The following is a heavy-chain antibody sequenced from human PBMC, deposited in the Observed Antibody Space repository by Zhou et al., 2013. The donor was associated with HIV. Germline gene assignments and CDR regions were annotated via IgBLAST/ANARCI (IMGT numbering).Heavy chain of an antibody. CDR3: ARDPDSSGWYAISAQHLI. V-gene: IGHV1-69*12. D-gene: IGHD6-19*01. J-gene: IGHJ4*02. CDR2: IIPIFGTA. CDR1: GGTFSSYA. Sequence: QVQLVQSGAEVKKPGSSVKVSCKASGGTFSSYAISWVRQAPGQGLEWMGGIIPIFGTANYAQKFQGRVTITADESTSTAYMELSSLRSEDTAVYYCARDPDSSGWYAISAQHLIWGQGTLVTVSS.